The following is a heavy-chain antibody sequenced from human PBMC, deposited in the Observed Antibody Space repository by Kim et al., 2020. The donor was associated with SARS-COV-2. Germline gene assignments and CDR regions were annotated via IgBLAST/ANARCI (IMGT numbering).Heavy chain of an antibody. Sequence: GGSLRLSCVASRLTFSSSAMTWVRQAPGKGLEWVSSIFGSGHGTYYAESVKGRFIISSDNSKNTLYLKMNNMRADDTAVYSCAKNVHMTSVTFLWYFVLCGRGT. CDR2: IFGSGHGT. V-gene: IGHV3-23*01. D-gene: IGHD2-2*01. CDR1: RLTFSSSA. J-gene: IGHJ2*01. CDR3: AKNVHMTSVTFLWYFVL.